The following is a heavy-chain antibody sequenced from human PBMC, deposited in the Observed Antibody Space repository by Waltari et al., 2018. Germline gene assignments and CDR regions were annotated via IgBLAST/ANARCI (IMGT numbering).Heavy chain of an antibody. V-gene: IGHV3-30*18. CDR1: GFTFSSYG. CDR2: ISYDGINK. Sequence: QVQLVESGGGVVQPGRSLRLSCAASGFTFSSYGLHWVRQAPGKGLEWVAVISYDGINKYYADSVKGRFTISRDNSKNTLYLQMNSLRAEDTAVYYCAKDDHSSGYNYWGQGTLVTVSS. J-gene: IGHJ4*02. CDR3: AKDDHSSGYNY. D-gene: IGHD6-19*01.